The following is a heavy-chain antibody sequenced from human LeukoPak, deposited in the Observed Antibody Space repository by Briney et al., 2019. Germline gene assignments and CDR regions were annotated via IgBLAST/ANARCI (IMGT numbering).Heavy chain of an antibody. CDR2: VKQDGSAK. CDR3: ARWRGSTSERSDY. Sequence: GGSLRLSCTASGFTFSDYWMTWVRQAPGKGLEWVANVKQDGSAKYYVDSVKGRFTISRDNAKSSLYLQMDSLRVEDTATYYCARWRGSTSERSDYWGQGTLVTVSS. J-gene: IGHJ4*02. CDR1: GFTFSDYW. V-gene: IGHV3-7*01. D-gene: IGHD2-2*01.